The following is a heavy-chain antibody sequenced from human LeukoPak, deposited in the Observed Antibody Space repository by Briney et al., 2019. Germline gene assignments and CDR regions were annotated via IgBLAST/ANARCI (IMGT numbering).Heavy chain of an antibody. V-gene: IGHV3-30*02. J-gene: IGHJ4*02. Sequence: PGGSLRLSCAASGFTFSNYGMHWVRQAPGKGLEWVAFIRYDGSNKYYADSVKGRFTISRDNSKNTLYLQMNSLRAEDTAVYYCAKDDSGYSPYYFDYWGQGTLVTVSS. D-gene: IGHD3-22*01. CDR2: IRYDGSNK. CDR3: AKDDSGYSPYYFDY. CDR1: GFTFSNYG.